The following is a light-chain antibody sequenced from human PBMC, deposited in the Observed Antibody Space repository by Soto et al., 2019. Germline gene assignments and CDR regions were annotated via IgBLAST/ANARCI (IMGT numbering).Light chain of an antibody. CDR3: CSYAGSRV. CDR1: SSDVGSYNL. J-gene: IGLJ3*02. CDR2: EGS. Sequence: QFALTQPASVSGSPGQSITISCTGTSSDVGSYNLVSWYQQHPGKAPKLMIYEGSKRPSGVSNRFSGSKSGNTASLTISGLQAEDEADYYCCSYAGSRVFGGGTKVTVL. V-gene: IGLV2-23*01.